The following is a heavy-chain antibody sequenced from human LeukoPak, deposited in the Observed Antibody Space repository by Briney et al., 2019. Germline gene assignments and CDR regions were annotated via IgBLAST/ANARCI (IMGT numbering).Heavy chain of an antibody. Sequence: SETLSLTCTVSGGSISSYYWSWIRQPAGKGLEWIGRIYTSGSTNYNPSLKSRVTMSVDTSKNQFSLKLSSVTAADTAVYYCARDKNVLLWFGESRDAFDIWGQGTMVTVSS. J-gene: IGHJ3*02. CDR2: IYTSGST. CDR3: ARDKNVLLWFGESRDAFDI. CDR1: GGSISSYY. V-gene: IGHV4-4*07. D-gene: IGHD3-10*01.